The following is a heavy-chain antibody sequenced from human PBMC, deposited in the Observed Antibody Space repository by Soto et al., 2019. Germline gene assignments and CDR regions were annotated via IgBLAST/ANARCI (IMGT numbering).Heavy chain of an antibody. CDR3: ARGNWKHPPRGLDY. D-gene: IGHD1-1*01. CDR2: TYYRSKWYN. CDR1: GDNVSSNRAA. Sequence: PSQTLSLTCAISGDNVSSNRAAWNWIRQSPSRGLEWLGRTYYRSKWYNDYAVSVKSRITINPDTSKNQFSLQLNSVTPEDTAVYYCARGNWKHPPRGLDYWGQGTLVTVSS. J-gene: IGHJ4*02. V-gene: IGHV6-1*01.